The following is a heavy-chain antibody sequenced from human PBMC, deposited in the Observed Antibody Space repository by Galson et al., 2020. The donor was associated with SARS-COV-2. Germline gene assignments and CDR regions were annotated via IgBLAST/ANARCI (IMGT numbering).Heavy chain of an antibody. Sequence: GESLKISCTPSGYTFSDYYIHWVRQAPGQGLEWLGIIDPSGGTTRSAQKFQDRVTCTRDTTTSTVYMVLRSLRSEDRAVYYCARGGQRDFYGMDVWGQGTTVTVS. CDR1: GYTFSDYY. D-gene: IGHD6-25*01. J-gene: IGHJ6*02. CDR2: IDPSGGTT. CDR3: ARGGQRDFYGMDV. V-gene: IGHV1-46*01.